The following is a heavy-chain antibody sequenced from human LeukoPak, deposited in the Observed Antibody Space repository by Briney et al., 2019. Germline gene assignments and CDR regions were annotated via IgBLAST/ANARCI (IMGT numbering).Heavy chain of an antibody. CDR2: IIPIFGTA. CDR3: ARAEGYCSSTSCPFDY. CDR1: GGTFSSYA. Sequence: VASVKVSCKASGGTFSSYAISWVRQAPGQGLEWMGRIIPIFGTANYAQKFQGRVTMTRDTSTSTVYMELSSLRSEDTAVYYCARAEGYCSSTSCPFDYWGQGTLVTVSS. J-gene: IGHJ4*02. V-gene: IGHV1-69*05. D-gene: IGHD2-2*01.